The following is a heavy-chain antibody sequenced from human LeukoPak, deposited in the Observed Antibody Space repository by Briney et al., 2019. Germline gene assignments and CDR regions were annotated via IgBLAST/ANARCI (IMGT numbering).Heavy chain of an antibody. CDR3: ARGDIDTIFGVVTHYYYYYMDV. V-gene: IGHV4-4*07. D-gene: IGHD3-3*01. CDR2: IYTSGST. Sequence: SETLSLTCTVSGGSISSYYWSWIRQPAGKGLEWIGRIYTSGSTNYNPSLKSRVTMSVDTSKNQFSLKLSSVTAADTAVYYCARGDIDTIFGVVTHYYYYYMDVWGKGTTVTVSS. J-gene: IGHJ6*03. CDR1: GGSISSYY.